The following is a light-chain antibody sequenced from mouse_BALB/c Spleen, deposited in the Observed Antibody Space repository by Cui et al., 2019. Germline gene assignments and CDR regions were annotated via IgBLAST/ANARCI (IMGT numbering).Light chain of an antibody. CDR1: ENLYST. CDR3: QHFWGTPLT. CDR2: AAT. Sequence: DIQITQSSASLSVSVGETVTIICRPCENLYSTLAWYQQKQGKSPKLLVYAATNLADGVPSRFSGSGSGTQYSLKINSLQSEDFGSYYCQHFWGTPLTFGGGTKLEIK. J-gene: IGKJ1*01. V-gene: IGKV12-46*01.